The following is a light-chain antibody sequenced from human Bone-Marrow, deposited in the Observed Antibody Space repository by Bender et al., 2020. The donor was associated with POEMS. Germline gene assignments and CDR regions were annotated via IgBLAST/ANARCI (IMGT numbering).Light chain of an antibody. V-gene: IGLV1-44*01. Sequence: QSVLTQPPSASGTPGQRVTISCSGGSSNIGAHAVNWYQHLPGTAPKLLIYSSHRRPSEVPDRFSGSRSGTSASLAISGLQSEDEADYFCCSYVDSGGLLMFGGGTKLTVL. CDR3: CSYVDSGGLLM. CDR2: SSH. CDR1: SSNIGAHA. J-gene: IGLJ3*02.